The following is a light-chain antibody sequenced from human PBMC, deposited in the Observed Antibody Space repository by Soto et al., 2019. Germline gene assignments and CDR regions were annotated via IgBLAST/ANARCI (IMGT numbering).Light chain of an antibody. V-gene: IGKV3-15*01. Sequence: EIVMTQSPATLSVSPGERATLSCRASQSVSSNLAWYQQKPGQAPRLLIYDASTRAPGITARFSGSGSGTEFTLTISSLQSEDFAGYYCQQYSAWWTFGQGTTVEIK. CDR3: QQYSAWWT. CDR2: DAS. CDR1: QSVSSN. J-gene: IGKJ1*01.